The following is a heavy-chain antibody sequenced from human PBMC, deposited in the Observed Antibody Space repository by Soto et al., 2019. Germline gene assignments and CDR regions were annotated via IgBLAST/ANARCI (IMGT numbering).Heavy chain of an antibody. CDR1: GGSISSSNW. J-gene: IGHJ6*02. D-gene: IGHD5-18*01. CDR3: AGWIQLQQYYYYGMDV. V-gene: IGHV4-4*02. CDR2: IYHSGST. Sequence: QVQLQESGPGLVKPSGTLSLTCAVSGGSISSSNWWSWVRQPPGKGLEWIGEIYHSGSTNYNPSLKSRVTISVDKSTNQFSLTLSSVTAADTAVYYCAGWIQLQQYYYYGMDVWGQGTTVTVSS.